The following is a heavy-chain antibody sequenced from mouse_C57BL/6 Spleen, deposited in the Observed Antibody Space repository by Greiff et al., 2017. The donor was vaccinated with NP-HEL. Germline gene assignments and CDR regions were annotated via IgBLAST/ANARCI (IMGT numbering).Heavy chain of an antibody. Sequence: QVQLQQPGPELVKPGASVTMSCKASGYTFTSYWLTWVKRRPGQGLEWIGDIYPGSGSTTYNEKFKSKATLTVDTSSSTAYMQLSSLTSEDSAVYYCARTLYFDVWGTGTTVTVSS. CDR2: IYPGSGST. V-gene: IGHV1-55*01. J-gene: IGHJ1*03. CDR1: GYTFTSYW. CDR3: ARTLYFDV.